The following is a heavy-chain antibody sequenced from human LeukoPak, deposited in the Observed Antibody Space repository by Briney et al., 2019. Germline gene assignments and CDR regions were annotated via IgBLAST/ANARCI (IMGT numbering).Heavy chain of an antibody. D-gene: IGHD3-10*01. CDR3: ARWFGEITIDY. Sequence: KPSETLSLTCTVSGGSISSGGYYWSWIRQHPGKGLEWIGYIYYSGSTYYNPSLKSRVTISVDTSKNQFSLKLSSVTAADTAVYYCARWFGEITIDYWGQGTLVTVSS. J-gene: IGHJ4*02. V-gene: IGHV4-30-4*08. CDR1: GGSISSGGYY. CDR2: IYYSGST.